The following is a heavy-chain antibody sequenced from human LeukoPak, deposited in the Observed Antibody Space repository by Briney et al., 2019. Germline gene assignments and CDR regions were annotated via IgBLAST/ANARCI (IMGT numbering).Heavy chain of an antibody. Sequence: GSLRLSCAASGFTFSSYEMNWVRQAPGKGLEWVSYISSSGSTIYYADSVKGRFTISRDNAKNTLYLQMNSLRAEDTAVYYCARDPDIVVVPAAPPFDYWGQGTLVTVSS. CDR2: ISSSGSTI. D-gene: IGHD2-2*01. CDR3: ARDPDIVVVPAAPPFDY. CDR1: GFTFSSYE. J-gene: IGHJ4*02. V-gene: IGHV3-48*03.